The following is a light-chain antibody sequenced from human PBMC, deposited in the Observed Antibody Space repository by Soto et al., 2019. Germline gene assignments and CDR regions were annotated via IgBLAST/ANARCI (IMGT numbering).Light chain of an antibody. V-gene: IGKV3-15*01. Sequence: TQSPGTLSVSPGERATLSCRASQNVLSNLAWYQQKPGQTPRLLIFGAYTRASGIPGRLSGSGSGTEFTLPIRSLQSEDFAVYYCQQYDDWPSFGQGTKVDIK. CDR3: QQYDDWPS. CDR2: GAY. J-gene: IGKJ1*01. CDR1: QNVLSN.